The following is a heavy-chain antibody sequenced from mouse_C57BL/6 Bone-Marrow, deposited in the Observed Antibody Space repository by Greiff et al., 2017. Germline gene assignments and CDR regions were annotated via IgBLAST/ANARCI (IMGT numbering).Heavy chain of an antibody. J-gene: IGHJ1*03. D-gene: IGHD1-1*02. CDR3: ARDAGGRYGDIDV. Sequence: EVKVVESGGGLVQPGRSLRLSCATSGFTFSDFYMEWVRQAPGKGLEWIAASRNKANDYTTEYSATVKGRFIVSRDTSQSILYLLMNALRAEDTAIYCCARDAGGRYGDIDVWGTGTTVTVSS. CDR2: SRNKANDYTT. V-gene: IGHV7-1*01. CDR1: GFTFSDFY.